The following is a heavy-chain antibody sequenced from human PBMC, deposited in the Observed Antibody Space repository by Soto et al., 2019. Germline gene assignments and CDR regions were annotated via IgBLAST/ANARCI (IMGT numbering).Heavy chain of an antibody. J-gene: IGHJ6*02. CDR1: GYSFTSYW. V-gene: IGHV5-51*01. CDR3: ARLGIDVVVPGAQYYSYGMDV. D-gene: IGHD2-2*01. CDR2: IYPGDSDT. Sequence: GESLKISCKGSGYSFTSYWIGWVRQMPGKGLEWMGIIYPGDSDTRYSPSFQGQVTISADKSISTACLQWSSLKASDTAMYYCARLGIDVVVPGAQYYSYGMDVWGQGTTVTVSS.